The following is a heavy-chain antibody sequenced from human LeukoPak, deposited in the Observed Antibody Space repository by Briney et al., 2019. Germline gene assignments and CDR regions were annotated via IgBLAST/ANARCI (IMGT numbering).Heavy chain of an antibody. D-gene: IGHD5-18*01. J-gene: IGHJ4*02. CDR2: IYYRGST. Sequence: PSETLSLTCTVSGGSISSYYWSWIRQPPGKGLEWIGYIYYRGSTNYNPSLKSRVTISVDTSKNQFSLKLSSVTAADTAVYYCARGRGYSYGRFDYWGQGTLVTVSS. V-gene: IGHV4-59*01. CDR3: ARGRGYSYGRFDY. CDR1: GGSISSYY.